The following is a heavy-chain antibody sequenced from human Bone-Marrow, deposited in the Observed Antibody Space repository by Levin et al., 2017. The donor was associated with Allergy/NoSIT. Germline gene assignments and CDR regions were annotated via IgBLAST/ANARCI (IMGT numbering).Heavy chain of an antibody. J-gene: IGHJ4*02. CDR2: IWYDGSNK. Sequence: GESLKISCAASGFTFSSYGMHWVRQAPGKGLEWVAVIWYDGSNKYYADSVKGRFTISRDNSKNTLYLQMNSLRAEDTAVYYCARSNYYDSSGLEAYYFDYWGQGTLVTVSS. D-gene: IGHD3-22*01. CDR3: ARSNYYDSSGLEAYYFDY. V-gene: IGHV3-33*01. CDR1: GFTFSSYG.